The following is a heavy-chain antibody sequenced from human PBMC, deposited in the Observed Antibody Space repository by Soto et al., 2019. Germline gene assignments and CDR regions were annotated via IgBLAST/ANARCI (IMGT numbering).Heavy chain of an antibody. CDR2: IIPIFGTA. CDR3: ARDSRGAIAAAEDYYYYGMDV. J-gene: IGHJ6*02. D-gene: IGHD6-13*01. CDR1: GGTFSSYA. Sequence: QVQLVQSGAEVKKPGSSVKVSCKASGGTFSSYAISWVRQAPGQGLEWMGGIIPIFGTANYAQKFQGRVTITADESTSTAYMELSSLRSEDTAVYYCARDSRGAIAAAEDYYYYGMDVWGQGTTVTVSS. V-gene: IGHV1-69*01.